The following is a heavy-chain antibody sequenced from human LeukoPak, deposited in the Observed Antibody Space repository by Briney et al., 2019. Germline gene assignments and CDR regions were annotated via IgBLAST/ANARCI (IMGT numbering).Heavy chain of an antibody. Sequence: PGGSLRLSCVGFGFTIGTYAMNWVRQAPGKGLEWLAGIYGSGAGIYYADSVRGRFTISRDNSKNTLYLQMNSLRADDTAIYYCAKDREPDGRWNFDFWGQGTLVTVSS. V-gene: IGHV3-23*01. CDR2: IYGSGAGI. J-gene: IGHJ4*02. D-gene: IGHD1-1*01. CDR3: AKDREPDGRWNFDF. CDR1: GFTIGTYA.